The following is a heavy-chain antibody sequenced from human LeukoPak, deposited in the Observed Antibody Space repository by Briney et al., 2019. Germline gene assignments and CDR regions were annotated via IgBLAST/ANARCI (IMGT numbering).Heavy chain of an antibody. CDR1: GFTFNSYW. J-gene: IGHJ4*02. CDR3: ASGNGWYNKYYFDY. CDR2: INQDGNEK. V-gene: IGHV3-7*01. Sequence: GGSLRLSCAASGFTFNSYWMSWVRQAPGKGLEWVANINQDGNEKNYVESAKGRFTVSRDNARNSLYLQMNSLRAEDTAVYYCASGNGWYNKYYFDYWGQGTLVSVSS. D-gene: IGHD6-19*01.